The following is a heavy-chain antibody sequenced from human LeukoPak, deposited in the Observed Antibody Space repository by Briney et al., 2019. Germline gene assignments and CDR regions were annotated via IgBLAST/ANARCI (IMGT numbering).Heavy chain of an antibody. CDR3: ARGVRSSSRYKWFDP. CDR1: GGSISSSSYY. Sequence: SETLSLTCTVSGGSISSSSYYWGWIRQPPGKGLEWIGSIYYSGSTYYNPSLKSRVTISVDTSKNQFSLKLSSVTAADTAVYYCARGVRSSSRYKWFDPWGQGTLVTVSS. D-gene: IGHD6-13*01. J-gene: IGHJ5*02. CDR2: IYYSGST. V-gene: IGHV4-39*01.